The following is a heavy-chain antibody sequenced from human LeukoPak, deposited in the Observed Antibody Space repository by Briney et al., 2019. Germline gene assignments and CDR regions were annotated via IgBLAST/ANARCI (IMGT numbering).Heavy chain of an antibody. V-gene: IGHV4-31*03. Sequence: SETLSRTCTVSRGSINNGGHYWTWIRQHPGKGLEWIGYIHYNGNTYYNPSLKSRLTISLDTSKNQFSLELSSVTAADTAVYYCARGAMGGANWFDPWGQGTLVTVSS. CDR3: ARGAMGGANWFDP. CDR2: IHYNGNT. CDR1: RGSINNGGHY. J-gene: IGHJ5*02. D-gene: IGHD5-18*01.